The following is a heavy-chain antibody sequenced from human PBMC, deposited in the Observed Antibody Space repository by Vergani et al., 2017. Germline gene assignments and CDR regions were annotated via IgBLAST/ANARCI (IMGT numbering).Heavy chain of an antibody. CDR2: ISSNWGST. CDR1: GFTFTSYA. CDR3: ATVAAAGTWGGY. J-gene: IGHJ4*02. D-gene: IGHD6-13*01. V-gene: IGHV3-64D*06. Sequence: VQLVESGGGLVQPGGSLRLSCSASGFTFTSYAMHWVRQAPGKGLEYVSAISSNWGSTYYADSVKGRFTISRDNSKNTFYLQMSSLRAEDTAVYYCATVAAAGTWGGYWGQGTLVTVSS.